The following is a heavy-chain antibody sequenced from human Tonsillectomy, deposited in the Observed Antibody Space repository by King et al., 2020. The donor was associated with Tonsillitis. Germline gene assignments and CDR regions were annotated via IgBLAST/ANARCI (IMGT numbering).Heavy chain of an antibody. Sequence: QVQLVESGGGVVQPGRSPRLSCAASGFTFSSYAMHWVRQAPGKGLEWVAVISYDGSNKYFADSVKGRFTISRDNSKNTLYLQMNSLRPEDTAVYYCARDYYGSGSYLCDYWGQGTLVTVSS. D-gene: IGHD3-10*01. V-gene: IGHV3-30-3*01. CDR3: ARDYYGSGSYLCDY. J-gene: IGHJ4*02. CDR1: GFTFSSYA. CDR2: ISYDGSNK.